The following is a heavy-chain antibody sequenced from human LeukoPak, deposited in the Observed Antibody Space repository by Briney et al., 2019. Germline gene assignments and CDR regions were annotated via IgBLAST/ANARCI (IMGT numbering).Heavy chain of an antibody. CDR2: IYCIGNT. Sequence: SETLSLTCTVSGGSISSGGYYWSWIRQHPGKGLEWIGYIYCIGNTYYNPSLKGRLTMSVDTSKDQFSLKLSSVTAADTAVYYCARDRNGVVNAFDIWGQGTMVTVSS. J-gene: IGHJ3*02. V-gene: IGHV4-31*03. CDR1: GGSISSGGYY. D-gene: IGHD2-8*01. CDR3: ARDRNGVVNAFDI.